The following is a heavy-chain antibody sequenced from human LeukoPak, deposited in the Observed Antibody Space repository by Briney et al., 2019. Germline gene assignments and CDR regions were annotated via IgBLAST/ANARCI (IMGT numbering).Heavy chain of an antibody. CDR2: ISSSGSHR. D-gene: IGHD3-22*01. Sequence: GGALRLSCAASGFTFSSYEMNWVRQAPGKGLEWVSYISSSGSHRYYAASVKGRFTISRDNAKNSLYLQMNSLSAEDTAVYYCARGSGYYYNFWGQGTLVTVSS. V-gene: IGHV3-48*03. CDR1: GFTFSSYE. CDR3: ARGSGYYYNF. J-gene: IGHJ4*02.